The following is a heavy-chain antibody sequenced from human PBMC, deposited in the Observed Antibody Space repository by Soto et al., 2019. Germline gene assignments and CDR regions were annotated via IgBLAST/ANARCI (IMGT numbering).Heavy chain of an antibody. CDR2: IKSKADGGTV. Sequence: ESGGGSVKPEGSLRLSCAASGLRFSDGWMNWVRQTPGKGLEWVGRIKSKADGGTVDYAAPVKGRFTISRDDSENMLYLQINNSKAGETGIYYCTRRPKAGDAGVAALTYWGQGALVTVSS. D-gene: IGHD3-10*01. V-gene: IGHV3-15*07. J-gene: IGHJ4*02. CDR1: GLRFSDGW. CDR3: TRRPKAGDAGVAALTY.